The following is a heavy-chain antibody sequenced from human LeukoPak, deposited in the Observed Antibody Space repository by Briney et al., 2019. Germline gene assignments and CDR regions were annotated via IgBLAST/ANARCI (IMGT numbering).Heavy chain of an antibody. J-gene: IGHJ6*03. CDR1: GGSISSYY. V-gene: IGHV4-4*07. CDR3: ARVGGDCGGDCYHYYSMYV. D-gene: IGHD2-21*02. Sequence: SETLTLPCSVSGGSISSYYWSWIRQSAGKGLEWIGRIYPTGSTNYNPSLKSRVTISGDKSKNQFSLKLSSVTAADTAVYYCARVGGDCGGDCYHYYSMYVWGKGPTATVSS. CDR2: IYPTGST.